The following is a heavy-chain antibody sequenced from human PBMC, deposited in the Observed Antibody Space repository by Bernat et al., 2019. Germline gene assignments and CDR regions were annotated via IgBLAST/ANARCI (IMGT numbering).Heavy chain of an antibody. J-gene: IGHJ3*02. CDR3: AREYSSSSGRTFDI. V-gene: IGHV3-74*01. CDR1: RFTFTNSW. Sequence: EVQLVESGGGLVQPGGSLRVSCAASRFTFTNSWMHWVRQAPGKGLVWVSRISTDGTGTTYADSVKGRFTISRDNANNTLYLQMNSLGVEDTARYYCAREYSSSSGRTFDIWGQGTMVSVS. CDR2: ISTDGTGT. D-gene: IGHD6-6*01.